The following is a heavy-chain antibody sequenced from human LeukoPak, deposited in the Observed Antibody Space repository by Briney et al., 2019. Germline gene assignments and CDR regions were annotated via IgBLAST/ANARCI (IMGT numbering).Heavy chain of an antibody. CDR2: ISTYNGNT. V-gene: IGHV1-18*01. Sequence: ASVKVSCKASGYTFTSYGISWVRQAPGQGLEWMGWISTYNGNTNYAQKLQGRVTMTTDTSTSTAYMELRSLRSDDTAVCYCARVDDSSGYSYYFDYWGQGTLVTVSS. CDR3: ARVDDSSGYSYYFDY. CDR1: GYTFTSYG. D-gene: IGHD3-22*01. J-gene: IGHJ4*02.